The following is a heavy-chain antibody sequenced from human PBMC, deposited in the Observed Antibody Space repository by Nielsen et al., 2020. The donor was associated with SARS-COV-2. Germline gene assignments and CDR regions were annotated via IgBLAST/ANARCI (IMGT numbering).Heavy chain of an antibody. D-gene: IGHD3-9*01. V-gene: IGHV4-39*07. CDR2: IYYSGST. CDR1: GGSISSSSYY. Sequence: SETLSLTCTVSGGSISSSSYYWGWIRQPPAKGLEWIGSIYYSGSTYYNPSLKSRVTMTEDTSTDTAYMELSSLRSEDTAVYYCATVIGSNVLRYFDWAYWGQGTLVTVSS. CDR3: ATVIGSNVLRYFDWAY. J-gene: IGHJ4*02.